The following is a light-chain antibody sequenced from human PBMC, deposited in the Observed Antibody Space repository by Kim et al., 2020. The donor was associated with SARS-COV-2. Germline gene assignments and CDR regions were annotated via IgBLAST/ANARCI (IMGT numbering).Light chain of an antibody. CDR2: AAS. CDR3: LQYYNYPRT. CDR1: QGVRND. Sequence: AIQMTQSPSSLSASVGDRVTITCRASQGVRNDLGWYQQIPGKAPKLLIYAASTLQSGVPSRFSGNGSGTDFTLTISSLQPEDFATYFCLQYYNYPRTFGQGTKVDIK. V-gene: IGKV1-6*01. J-gene: IGKJ1*01.